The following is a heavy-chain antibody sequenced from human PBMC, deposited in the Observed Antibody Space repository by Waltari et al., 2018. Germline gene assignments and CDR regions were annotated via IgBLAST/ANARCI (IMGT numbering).Heavy chain of an antibody. CDR2: LKPSGSGK. V-gene: IGHV3-7*03. CDR3: ARMGAGRAPDY. J-gene: IGHJ4*02. Sequence: EVQLVESGGGLVQPGGSLRLSCAASGFSFSSYWMTLFRQAPGTGLGWVAPLKPSGSGKFYVDSVKGRFSISRGNAKNSLYLQRNSLRAEDTAIFYCARMGAGRAPDYWGQGTLVTVSS. D-gene: IGHD3-16*01. CDR1: GFSFSSYW.